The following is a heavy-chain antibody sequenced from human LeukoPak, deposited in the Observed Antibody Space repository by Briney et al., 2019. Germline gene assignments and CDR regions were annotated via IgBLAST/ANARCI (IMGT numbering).Heavy chain of an antibody. Sequence: PSETLSLTCTVSGGSISSNNYFWGWIRQPPGKGLEWVGTIYYSGSSYYNPSLKSRVTISVDTSKTQFSLKLSSVTVADTAVYYCAGQTPRGIYYCNYMDVWGRGTTVTLSS. V-gene: IGHV4-39*01. CDR3: AGQTPRGIYYCNYMDV. J-gene: IGHJ6*03. CDR1: GGSISSNNYF. CDR2: IYYSGSS. D-gene: IGHD3-16*01.